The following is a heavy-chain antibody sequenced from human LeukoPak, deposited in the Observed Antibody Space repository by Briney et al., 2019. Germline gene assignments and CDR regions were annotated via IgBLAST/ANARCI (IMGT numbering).Heavy chain of an antibody. CDR2: ITGSGTKT. Sequence: GVSVRLLCAPSRFIFTNYGFSWVRQAPGKGGGWVSGITGSGTKTYYEDSVKGWFTISRDYSKKTLYLQMNSLRTEDTAVYYCANYRQSITAAGNSREFADYWGQGTLVTVSS. CDR1: RFIFTNYG. D-gene: IGHD6-13*01. J-gene: IGHJ4*02. CDR3: ANYRQSITAAGNSREFADY. V-gene: IGHV3-23*01.